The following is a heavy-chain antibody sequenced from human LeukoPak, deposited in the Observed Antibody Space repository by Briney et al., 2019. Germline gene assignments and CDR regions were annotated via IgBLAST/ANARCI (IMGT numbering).Heavy chain of an antibody. CDR1: GYSITSGYN. J-gene: IGHJ4*02. D-gene: IGHD2-2*02. CDR2: IYHSGSA. CDR3: VRYCSSTTCYTRAVDY. V-gene: IGHV4-38-2*02. Sequence: SETLSLTCTVSGYSITSGYNWAWIRQPPGKVLEWIGSIYHSGSAYYNPSLKSRVTISVDTSKNQFSPKLSSVTAADTAFYYCVRYCSSTTCYTRAVDYWGQGTLVTVSS.